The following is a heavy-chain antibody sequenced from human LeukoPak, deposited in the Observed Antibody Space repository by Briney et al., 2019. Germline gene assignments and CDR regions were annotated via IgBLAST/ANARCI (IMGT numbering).Heavy chain of an antibody. V-gene: IGHV3-7*03. D-gene: IGHD4-17*01. J-gene: IGHJ4*02. CDR1: GFTFSTYW. Sequence: GGSLRLSCAVSGFTFSTYWMSWVRQAPGKGLEWVANIKPDGSEKYYVDSVKGRFTISRDNSKNTLYLQMNSLRAEDTAVYYCARDLEQVTTTWGQGTLVTVSS. CDR3: ARDLEQVTTT. CDR2: IKPDGSEK.